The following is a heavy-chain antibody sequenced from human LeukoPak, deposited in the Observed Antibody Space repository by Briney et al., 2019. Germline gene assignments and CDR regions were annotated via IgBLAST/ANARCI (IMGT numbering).Heavy chain of an antibody. Sequence: PSETLSLTCTVPGGSLWRHIWSWSRPPPGEGVGWSGYISDSGSTNYNPSLKGRDTLSVDTSKNQFSLTLSSVTAADTAVYYCARVGIAWTNGHFYYMDVWGRGTTVAVSS. D-gene: IGHD2-15*01. V-gene: IGHV4-59*11. CDR1: GGSLWRHI. CDR3: ARVGIAWTNGHFYYMDV. J-gene: IGHJ6*03. CDR2: ISDSGST.